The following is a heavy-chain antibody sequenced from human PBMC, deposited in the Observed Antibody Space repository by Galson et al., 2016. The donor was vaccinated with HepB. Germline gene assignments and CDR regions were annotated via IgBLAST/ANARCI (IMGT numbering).Heavy chain of an antibody. CDR3: ASQVPFGPYNDFTFGATTRPFGP. J-gene: IGHJ5*02. CDR2: FDPEDGKT. CDR1: GYTLSELP. V-gene: IGHV1-24*01. D-gene: IGHD3-16*01. Sequence: SVKVSCKVSGYTLSELPINWVRQAPGEGLEWMGSFDPEDGKTVYAQKFQGRVTMTEDTSTDTAYMELSSLRSEDTAVYYCASQVPFGPYNDFTFGATTRPFGPWGQGTLVTVSS.